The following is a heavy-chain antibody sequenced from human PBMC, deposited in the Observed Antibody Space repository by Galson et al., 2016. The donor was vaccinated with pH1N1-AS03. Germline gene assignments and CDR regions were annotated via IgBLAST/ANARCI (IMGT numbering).Heavy chain of an antibody. V-gene: IGHV4-39*07. CDR1: GDSVISKNYY. D-gene: IGHD2-2*01. Sequence: SETLSLTCSVSGDSVISKNYYWGWVRQPPGKGLEWIGSISFRGSSYYNPSLKSRVIISVDTSKEQFSLRLRSVTAADTAVYYCATNASRHALDVWSQGTMVTVSS. J-gene: IGHJ3*01. CDR2: ISFRGSS. CDR3: ATNASRHALDV.